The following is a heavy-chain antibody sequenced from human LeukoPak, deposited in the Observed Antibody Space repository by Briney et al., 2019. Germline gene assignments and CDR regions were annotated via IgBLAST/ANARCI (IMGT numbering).Heavy chain of an antibody. CDR3: ARTPKIVVVPAAIDNYGMDV. J-gene: IGHJ6*02. D-gene: IGHD2-2*01. CDR2: INPNSGGT. Sequence: ASVKVSCKASGYTFTSYGISWVRQAPGQGLEWMGWINPNSGGTNYAQKFQGRVTMTRDTSTSTAYMELRSLRSDDTAVYYCARTPKIVVVPAAIDNYGMDVWGQGTTVTVSS. V-gene: IGHV1-18*01. CDR1: GYTFTSYG.